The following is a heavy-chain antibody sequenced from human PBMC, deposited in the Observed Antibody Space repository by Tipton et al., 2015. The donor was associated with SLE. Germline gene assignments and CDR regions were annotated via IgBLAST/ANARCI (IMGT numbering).Heavy chain of an antibody. CDR2: ISGRGGTT. Sequence: SLRLSCTVSGFTFRHFAVSWVRQAPARGREWVAGISGRGGTTYYADSVKGRFTISRDNSRDTLYLQMNTLRVEDTAVYYCATTGWPRDYWGQGTLVSVSS. D-gene: IGHD6-19*01. V-gene: IGHV3-23*01. J-gene: IGHJ4*02. CDR1: GFTFRHFA. CDR3: ATTGWPRDY.